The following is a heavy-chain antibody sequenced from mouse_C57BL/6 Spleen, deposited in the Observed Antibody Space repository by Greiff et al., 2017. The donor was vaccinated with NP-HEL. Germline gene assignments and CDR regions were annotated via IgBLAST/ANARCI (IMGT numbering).Heavy chain of an antibody. V-gene: IGHV3-6*01. CDR1: GYSITSGYY. CDR2: ISYDGSN. J-gene: IGHJ2*01. D-gene: IGHD1-1*01. Sequence: EVKLQESGPGLVKPSQSLSLTCSVTGYSITSGYYWNWIRQFPGNKLEWMGYISYDGSNNYNPSLKNRITITRDTSKNQFYLKLNSVTTEDTATYYCARDFITTVVPYFDYWGQGTTLTVSS. CDR3: ARDFITTVVPYFDY.